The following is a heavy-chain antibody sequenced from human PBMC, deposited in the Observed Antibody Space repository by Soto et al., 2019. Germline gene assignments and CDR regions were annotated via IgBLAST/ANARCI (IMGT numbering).Heavy chain of an antibody. D-gene: IGHD5-12*01. CDR3: SKDMSSGYGLDYYYMDV. CDR1: GFTFDDYA. V-gene: IGHV3-9*01. J-gene: IGHJ6*03. Sequence: EVQLVESGGGLVQPGRSLRLSCAASGFTFDDYAMHWFRQAPGKGLEWVSGISWNSGSIGYADSVKGRFTISRDNAKNSLSLQMNSIRAEDTAVYYYSKDMSSGYGLDYYYMDVWGKGTTVTVSS. CDR2: ISWNSGSI.